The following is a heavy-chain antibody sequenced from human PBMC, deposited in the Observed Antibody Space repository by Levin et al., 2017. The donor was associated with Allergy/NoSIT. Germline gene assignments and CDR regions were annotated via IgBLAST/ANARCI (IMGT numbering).Heavy chain of an antibody. CDR1: GFTFRTYG. D-gene: IGHD2-15*01. CDR3: AKEGEYCSGGRCHFDY. CDR2: TSYDGSKK. V-gene: IGHV3-30*18. J-gene: IGHJ4*02. Sequence: GGSLRLSCAASGFTFRTYGMHWVRQAPGKGLEWVAVTSYDGSKKYYADSVKGRFTISRDNSKNTLYLQMNSLRAEDTAIYYCAKEGEYCSGGRCHFDYWGQGPLVTVSS.